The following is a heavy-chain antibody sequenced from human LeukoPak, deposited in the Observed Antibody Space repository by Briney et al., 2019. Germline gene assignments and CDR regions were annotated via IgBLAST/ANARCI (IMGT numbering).Heavy chain of an antibody. Sequence: GGSLRLSCTASGFGFSDYSLNWVRQAPGKGLEWVSYIRSSSSTIHYADSVKGRFTISRDNAKNSLYLQMNSLRDEDTAVYYCARRLLGRGGGSFDYWGQGTLVTVSS. D-gene: IGHD3-10*01. CDR3: ARRLLGRGGGSFDY. CDR2: IRSSSSTI. J-gene: IGHJ4*02. V-gene: IGHV3-48*02. CDR1: GFGFSDYS.